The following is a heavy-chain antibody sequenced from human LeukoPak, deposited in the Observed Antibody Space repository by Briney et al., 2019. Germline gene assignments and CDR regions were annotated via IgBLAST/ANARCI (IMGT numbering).Heavy chain of an antibody. CDR3: AHRFGRDYVWGSYRYPPYFDY. D-gene: IGHD3-16*02. CDR1: GFSLSTRGVG. CDR2: IYWDDDK. Sequence: SGPTLVKPTQTLTLTCTFSGFSLSTRGVGVGWIRQPPGKALEWLALIYWDDDKRYSPSLKSRLTITKDTSKSQVVLTMTNMDPVDTATYYCAHRFGRDYVWGSYRYPPYFDYWGQGTLVTVSS. V-gene: IGHV2-5*02. J-gene: IGHJ4*02.